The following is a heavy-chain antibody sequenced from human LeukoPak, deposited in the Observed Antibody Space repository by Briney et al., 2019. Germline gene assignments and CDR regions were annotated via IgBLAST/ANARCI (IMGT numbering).Heavy chain of an antibody. CDR2: ISRSSATV. CDR3: AKVRHGDILTSTYFDY. CDR1: GYTFSNFD. D-gene: IGHD3-9*01. Sequence: HPGGSLRLSCSVSGYTFSNFDMNWVRQTPGKGLEWVSYISRSSATVYYAGSVQGRFTISRDNAKNLLYLQMNSLRAEDTAVYYCAKVRHGDILTSTYFDYWGQGTLVTVSS. V-gene: IGHV3-48*01. J-gene: IGHJ4*02.